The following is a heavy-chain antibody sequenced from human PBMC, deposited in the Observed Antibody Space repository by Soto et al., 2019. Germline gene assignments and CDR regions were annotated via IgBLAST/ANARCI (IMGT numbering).Heavy chain of an antibody. CDR2: IYYNGNT. J-gene: IGHJ5*02. CDR3: ARCSLVVIPVPGFDP. V-gene: IGHV4-31*03. Sequence: PSETLSLTCTVSGGSISSGGYYWSWIRQHPGRGLEWIGYIYYNGNTYYNPSLKSRVTVSVDTSKNQFSPNVRSVTAADTAVYYCARCSLVVIPVPGFDPWGQGTLVTVSS. CDR1: GGSISSGGYY. D-gene: IGHD2-15*01.